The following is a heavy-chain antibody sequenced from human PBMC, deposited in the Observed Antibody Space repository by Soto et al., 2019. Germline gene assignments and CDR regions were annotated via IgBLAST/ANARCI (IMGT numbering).Heavy chain of an antibody. CDR1: GYTFTSYG. Sequence: QVQLVQSGAEVKKPGASVKVSCKASGYTFTSYGISWVRQAPGQGLEWMGWISAYNGNTNYAQKVQCRETKATDTATSTAYRELRSLRSYDTAVYYCAGGRGYFYYWGQGTLVTVSS. V-gene: IGHV1-18*01. CDR2: ISAYNGNT. CDR3: AGGRGYFYY. J-gene: IGHJ4*02.